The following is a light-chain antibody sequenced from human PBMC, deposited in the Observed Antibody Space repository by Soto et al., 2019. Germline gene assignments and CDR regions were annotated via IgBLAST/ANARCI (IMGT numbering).Light chain of an antibody. CDR2: DVT. CDR1: SSDVGDDNF. CDR3: SSYPSTNLVL. J-gene: IGLJ2*01. V-gene: IGLV2-14*03. Sequence: QSVLTQPASVSGSPGQPITISCTGTSSDVGDDNFVSWYQQYPGKAPKLIIFDVTHRPSGVSDRFSGSRSGNTASLTISGLQAEDEADYYCSSYPSTNLVLFGGGTKVTVL.